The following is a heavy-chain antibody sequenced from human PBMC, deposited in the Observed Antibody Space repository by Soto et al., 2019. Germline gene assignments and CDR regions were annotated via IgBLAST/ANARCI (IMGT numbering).Heavy chain of an antibody. CDR2: ISSSSSYI. J-gene: IGHJ4*02. CDR3: ARDLEGCSSTSCYGGDDY. D-gene: IGHD2-2*01. V-gene: IGHV3-21*01. CDR1: GFTVSSYS. Sequence: GGSLRLSCAASGFTVSSYSMNWVRQAPGKGLEWVSSISSSSSYISYADSVKGRFTISRDNAKNSLYLQMNSLRAEDTAVYYCARDLEGCSSTSCYGGDDYWGQGTLVTVSS.